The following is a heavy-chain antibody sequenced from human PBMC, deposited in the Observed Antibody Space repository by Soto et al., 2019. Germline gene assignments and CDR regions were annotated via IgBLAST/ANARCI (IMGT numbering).Heavy chain of an antibody. J-gene: IGHJ3*02. CDR2: IKQDGSAK. CDR1: GFTFSSYW. CDR3: ARSNPTVTTFGAFDI. D-gene: IGHD3-16*01. V-gene: IGHV3-7*03. Sequence: GGSLRLSCAASGFTFSSYWMSWVRQAPGKGLEWVANIKQDGSAKYYVDSVKGRFTISRDNAKNSLYLQMNSLRAEDTAVYYWARSNPTVTTFGAFDIWGQGTMVTGSS.